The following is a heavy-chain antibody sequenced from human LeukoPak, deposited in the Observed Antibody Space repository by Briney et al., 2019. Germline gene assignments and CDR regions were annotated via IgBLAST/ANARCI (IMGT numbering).Heavy chain of an antibody. CDR3: TRASITMIVVVMDFDY. D-gene: IGHD3-22*01. Sequence: GGSLRLFCTASGFTFGDYAMSWVRQAPGKGLEGGGFIRSKAYGGTTEYAASVKGRFTISRDDSKSIAYLQMNSLKTEDTAVYYCTRASITMIVVVMDFDYWGQGTLVTVSS. CDR1: GFTFGDYA. CDR2: IRSKAYGGTT. V-gene: IGHV3-49*04. J-gene: IGHJ4*02.